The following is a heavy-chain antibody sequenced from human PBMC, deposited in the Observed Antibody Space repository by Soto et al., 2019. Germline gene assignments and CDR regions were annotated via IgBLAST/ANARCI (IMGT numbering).Heavy chain of an antibody. CDR1: GFSLSNPRMG. V-gene: IGHV2-26*01. D-gene: IGHD3-22*01. CDR2: IFSNDEK. CDR3: ARIQRISMIVVSKPYFDY. J-gene: IGHJ4*02. Sequence: QVTLKESGPVLVKPTETLTLTCTVSGFSLSNPRMGVSWIRQPPGKPLEWLAHIFSNDEKSYSTSLKSRLTISMDTSKSPVVLTMTNMDPVDTATYYCARIQRISMIVVSKPYFDYWGQGALVTVSS.